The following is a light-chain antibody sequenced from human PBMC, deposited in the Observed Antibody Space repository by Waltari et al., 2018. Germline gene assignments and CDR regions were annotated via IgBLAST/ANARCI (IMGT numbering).Light chain of an antibody. CDR3: QSVDFRSPWHVL. CDR1: SFPRRN. Sequence: ELTQPPSVSVSPGQTARITCPGDSFPRRNVYWYQRKPGHAPVLVIYKAKERPSGIPERFSGSSSGSTVTLTITGVQGEDEADFYCQSVDFRSPWHVLFGGGTKLTV. J-gene: IGLJ2*01. V-gene: IGLV3-25*03. CDR2: KAK.